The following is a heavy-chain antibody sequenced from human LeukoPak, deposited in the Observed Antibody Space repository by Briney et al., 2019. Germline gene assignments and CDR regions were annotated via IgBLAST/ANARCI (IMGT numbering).Heavy chain of an antibody. V-gene: IGHV4-59*01. J-gene: IGHJ4*02. CDR3: ARDLYSSSWYDY. Sequence: SETLSLTCTVSGGPISSYYWSWIRQPPGKGLEWIGYIYYSGSTNYNPSLKSRVTISVDTSKNQFSLKLSSATAADTAVYYCARDLYSSSWYDYWGQGTLVTVSS. CDR2: IYYSGST. CDR1: GGPISSYY. D-gene: IGHD6-13*01.